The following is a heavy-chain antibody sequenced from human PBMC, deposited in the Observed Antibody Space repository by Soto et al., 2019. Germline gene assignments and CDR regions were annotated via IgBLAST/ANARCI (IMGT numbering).Heavy chain of an antibody. J-gene: IGHJ6*02. CDR3: ARRKDSSRYYYGMDV. Sequence: QVALQQWGAGLLKTSQTLSLTCGVHDGSFNDYFWTWIRQSPGKGLEWIGEVHHTGTSYFNPSLKSPVTLSVDTSKSEFSLNLTSVTAADTAIYFCARRKDSSRYYYGMDVWGQGTTVGVS. V-gene: IGHV4-34*02. CDR1: DGSFNDYF. D-gene: IGHD6-13*01. CDR2: VHHTGTS.